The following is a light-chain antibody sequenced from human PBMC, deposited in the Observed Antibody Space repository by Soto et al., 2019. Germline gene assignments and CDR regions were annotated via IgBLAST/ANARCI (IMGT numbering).Light chain of an antibody. CDR2: DSS. Sequence: DVRMTQSPATLSASIGDSVTATCRASQSISTWLAWYQQKPGRAPKLLIYDSSSLESGVPSRFSGSGSGTDFTLTISGLQPDDFATYYCQQYHTFSIAFGQGTRLEI. CDR1: QSISTW. CDR3: QQYHTFSIA. V-gene: IGKV1-5*01. J-gene: IGKJ5*01.